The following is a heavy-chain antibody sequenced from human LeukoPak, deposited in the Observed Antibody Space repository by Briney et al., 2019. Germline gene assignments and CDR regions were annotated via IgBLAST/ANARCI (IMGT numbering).Heavy chain of an antibody. CDR3: AKDQYIVVVTAILAFDI. Sequence: PGGSLRLSCAASGFTFSSYAMSWVRQAPGKGLEWVSAISGSGGSTYYADSVKGRFTISRDNSKNTLYLQMNSLRAEDTAVYYCAKDQYIVVVTAILAFDIWGQGTMVTVSS. CDR2: ISGSGGST. V-gene: IGHV3-23*01. J-gene: IGHJ3*02. D-gene: IGHD2-21*02. CDR1: GFTFSSYA.